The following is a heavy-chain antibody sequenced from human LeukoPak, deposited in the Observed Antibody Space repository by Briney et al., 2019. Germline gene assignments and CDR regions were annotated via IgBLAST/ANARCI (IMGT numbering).Heavy chain of an antibody. Sequence: GGSLRLSCAASGFTFSSYSMDWVRQAPGKGLQWVSSISSSSSYIYYADSVKGRFTISRDNAKNSLYLQMNSLRAEDTAVYYCARDAPYITGSPGDCFDYWGQGTPVTVSS. CDR2: ISSSSSYI. D-gene: IGHD1-20*01. CDR1: GFTFSSYS. CDR3: ARDAPYITGSPGDCFDY. J-gene: IGHJ4*02. V-gene: IGHV3-21*01.